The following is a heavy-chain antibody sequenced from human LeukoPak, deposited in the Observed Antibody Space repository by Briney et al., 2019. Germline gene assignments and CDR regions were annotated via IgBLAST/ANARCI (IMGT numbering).Heavy chain of an antibody. Sequence: PSETLSLTCTVSGGSISSYYWSWIRQPPGKGLEWIGYIYYSGSTNYNPSLKSRVTISVDTSKNQFSLKLSSVTAADTAVYYCARHEDGPIVVIMGPNPRYWYFDLWGRGTLVTVSS. CDR2: IYYSGST. CDR1: GGSISSYY. J-gene: IGHJ2*01. D-gene: IGHD3-22*01. V-gene: IGHV4-59*08. CDR3: ARHEDGPIVVIMGPNPRYWYFDL.